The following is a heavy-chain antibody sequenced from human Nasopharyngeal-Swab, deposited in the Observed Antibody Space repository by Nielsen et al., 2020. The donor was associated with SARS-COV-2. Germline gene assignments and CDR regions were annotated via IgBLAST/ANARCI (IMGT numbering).Heavy chain of an antibody. CDR3: ARDSGQELVAYYFGMDV. V-gene: IGHV3-74*01. Sequence: GESLKISCAASGFTFSSYWMHWVRQAPGKGLVWVSRINSDGSSTSYADSVKGRFTISRDSSRNTLYLQMNNLRPGDTAIYYCARDSGQELVAYYFGMDVWGQGTTVIVSS. J-gene: IGHJ6*02. CDR1: GFTFSSYW. D-gene: IGHD6-13*01. CDR2: INSDGSST.